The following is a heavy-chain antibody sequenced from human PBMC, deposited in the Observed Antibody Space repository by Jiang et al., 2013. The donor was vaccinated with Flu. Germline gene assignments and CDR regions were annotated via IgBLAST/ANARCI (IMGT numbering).Heavy chain of an antibody. CDR2: IGWNSGNI. CDR3: TKDIAAVVMDMIGDSVFDI. CDR1: GFNFDDYG. Sequence: VQLVESGGGLVQPGRSLRLSCAASGFNFDDYGMHWVRQAPGKGLEWVSGIGWNSGNIGYADSVKGRFTISRDNAKNSLYLQMNSLRAEDTALYYCTKDIAAVVMDMIGDSVFDIVGPRDNGHRLF. V-gene: IGHV3-9*01. D-gene: IGHD3-10*02. J-gene: IGHJ3*02.